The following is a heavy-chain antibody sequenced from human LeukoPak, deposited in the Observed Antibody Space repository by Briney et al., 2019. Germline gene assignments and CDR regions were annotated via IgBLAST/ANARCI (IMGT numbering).Heavy chain of an antibody. Sequence: GASVKASCKASGGTFSSYAISWVRQAPGQGLEWMGGIIPIFGTANYAQKFQGRVTITADESTSTAYMELSSLRSEDTAVYYCARTDASGWYGVFDYWGQGTLVTVSS. CDR1: GGTFSSYA. J-gene: IGHJ4*02. V-gene: IGHV1-69*13. D-gene: IGHD6-19*01. CDR3: ARTDASGWYGVFDY. CDR2: IIPIFGTA.